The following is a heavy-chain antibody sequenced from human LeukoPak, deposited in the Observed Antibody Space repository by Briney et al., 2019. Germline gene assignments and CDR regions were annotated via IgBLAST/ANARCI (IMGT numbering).Heavy chain of an antibody. CDR2: IYYSGST. CDR3: ARKAVLRYFDWLSQRYGMDV. Sequence: SETLPLTCTVSGGSISSGDYYWSWIRQPPGKGLEWIGYIYYSGSTYYNPSLKSRVTISVDTSKNQFSLKLSSVTAADTAVYYCARKAVLRYFDWLSQRYGMDVWGQGTTVTVSS. CDR1: GGSISSGDYY. V-gene: IGHV4-30-4*01. D-gene: IGHD3-9*01. J-gene: IGHJ6*02.